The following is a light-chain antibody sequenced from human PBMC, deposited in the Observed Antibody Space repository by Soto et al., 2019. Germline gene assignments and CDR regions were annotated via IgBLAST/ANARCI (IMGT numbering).Light chain of an antibody. CDR3: QQYDTSPIT. CDR1: QNVGSDY. J-gene: IGKJ4*01. V-gene: IGKV3-20*01. Sequence: ENVLTQSPGTLSVSPGEGVTLSCRASQNVGSDYLAWYQLKPGQAPRLLIFGASIRATGIPERFIGSGSGTDFSLTVSRLEPEDFAVYYCQQYDTSPITFGGGTQVEIK. CDR2: GAS.